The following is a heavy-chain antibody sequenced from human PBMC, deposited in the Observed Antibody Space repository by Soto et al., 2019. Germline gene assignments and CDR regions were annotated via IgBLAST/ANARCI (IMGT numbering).Heavy chain of an antibody. J-gene: IGHJ6*02. V-gene: IGHV4-4*07. D-gene: IGHD4-17*01. CDR3: ARSSGDDFFYYGMDV. CDR2: VYARGAT. CDR1: GASITSHY. Sequence: QVELQESGPGLVKPSETLSLTCSVSGASITSHYWNWIRQSAGEGLQWIGRVYARGATNYNPSLKRRVTISGDTSKNQFSLKLTSVTAADTAVYYCARSSGDDFFYYGMDVWGHGTTVTVSS.